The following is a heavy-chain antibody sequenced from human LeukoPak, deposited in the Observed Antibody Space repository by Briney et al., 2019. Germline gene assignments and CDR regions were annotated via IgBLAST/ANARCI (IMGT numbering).Heavy chain of an antibody. CDR2: ISSNGGST. CDR1: GFTFSSYA. CDR3: ARSNCNSCYLGVWYYFDY. J-gene: IGHJ4*02. V-gene: IGHV3-64D*09. Sequence: GGSLRLSCSASGFTFSSYAMHWVRQAPGKGLEYVSAISSNGGSTYYADSVKGRFTISRDNSKNTLYLQMSSLRAEDTAVYYCARSNCNSCYLGVWYYFDYWGQGTLVTASS. D-gene: IGHD1/OR15-1a*01.